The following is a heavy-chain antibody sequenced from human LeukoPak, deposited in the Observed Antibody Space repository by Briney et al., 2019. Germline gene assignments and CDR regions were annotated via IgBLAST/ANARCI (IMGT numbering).Heavy chain of an antibody. CDR2: ISSSSSYI. Sequence: AGGSLRLSCAASGFTFSSYSMNWVRQAPGKGLEWVSSISSSSSYIYYADSVKGRFTISRDNAKNSLYLQMNSLRAEDTAVYYCAKDGARTGVRYFDYWGQGTLVTVSS. CDR1: GFTFSSYS. D-gene: IGHD7-27*01. CDR3: AKDGARTGVRYFDY. J-gene: IGHJ4*02. V-gene: IGHV3-21*01.